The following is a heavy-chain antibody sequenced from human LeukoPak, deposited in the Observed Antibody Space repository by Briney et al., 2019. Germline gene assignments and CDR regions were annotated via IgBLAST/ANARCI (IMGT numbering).Heavy chain of an antibody. CDR2: ISYDATNK. CDR1: GFTFSSSD. J-gene: IGHJ4*02. Sequence: GGSLRLSCAASGFTFSSSDMHWLPQAPGKGLEWVAVISYDATNKYYADSVKGRFTLSRDNSKNTLYPQTNTLRDEDTAVYYCASIRRGYSYGLFDYWGQGTLVTVSS. V-gene: IGHV3-30*03. CDR3: ASIRRGYSYGLFDY. D-gene: IGHD5-18*01.